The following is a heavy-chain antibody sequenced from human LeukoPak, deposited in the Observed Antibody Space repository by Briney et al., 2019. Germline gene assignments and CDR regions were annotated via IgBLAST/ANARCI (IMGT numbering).Heavy chain of an antibody. Sequence: PSETLSLTCTVSGASISSGSYYWSWIRQPAGKGLEWIGRIYTSGSTDYNPSLKSRVTISVDTSKNQFSLKMTSVTAADTAIYYCAREAYTEINWVRPENWFDPWGQGTLVTVS. CDR3: AREAYTEINWVRPENWFDP. J-gene: IGHJ5*02. CDR2: IYTSGST. D-gene: IGHD1-1*01. V-gene: IGHV4-61*02. CDR1: GASISSGSYY.